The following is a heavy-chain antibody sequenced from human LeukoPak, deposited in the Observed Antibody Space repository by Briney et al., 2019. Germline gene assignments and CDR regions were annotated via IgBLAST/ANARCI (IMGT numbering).Heavy chain of an antibody. J-gene: IGHJ5*02. D-gene: IGHD2-2*01. CDR3: ARGPYCSSMSCPYWFDP. Sequence: ASVKVSCKASGGTFSSYAISWVRQAPGQGLEWMGRIIPIFGTANYAQKFQGRVTITADKSTSTAYMELSSLRSEDTAVYYCARGPYCSSMSCPYWFDPWGQGTLVTVSS. CDR2: IIPIFGTA. V-gene: IGHV1-69*06. CDR1: GGTFSSYA.